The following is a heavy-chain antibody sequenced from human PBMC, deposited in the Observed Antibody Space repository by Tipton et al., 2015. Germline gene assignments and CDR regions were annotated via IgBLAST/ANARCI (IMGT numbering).Heavy chain of an antibody. Sequence: LSLTCAVSAYSISSDYYWGWIRQPPGKGLEWIGSISHSGNTYYNPSLKSRVTMSRDTSKNQVSLRLSSVTAADTAVYYCAAFCYGGNCPDYWGQGTLVIVSA. J-gene: IGHJ4*02. D-gene: IGHD2-15*01. CDR3: AAFCYGGNCPDY. CDR1: AYSISSDYY. V-gene: IGHV4-38-2*01. CDR2: ISHSGNT.